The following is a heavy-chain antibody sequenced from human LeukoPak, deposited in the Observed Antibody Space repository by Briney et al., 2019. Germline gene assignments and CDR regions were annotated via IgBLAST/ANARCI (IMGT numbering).Heavy chain of an antibody. CDR3: ARGGLGVVVVAARAFDP. CDR1: GYTFTSYD. V-gene: IGHV1-8*01. Sequence: ASVKVSCKASGYTFTSYDINWVRQATGQGLEWMGWMNPNSGNTGYAQKFQGRVTMTRNTSISTAYMELRSLRSDDTAVYYCARGGLGVVVVAARAFDPWGQGTLVTVSS. J-gene: IGHJ5*02. D-gene: IGHD2-15*01. CDR2: MNPNSGNT.